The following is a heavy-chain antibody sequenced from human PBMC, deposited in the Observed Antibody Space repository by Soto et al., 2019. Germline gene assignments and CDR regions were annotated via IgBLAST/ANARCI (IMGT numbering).Heavy chain of an antibody. D-gene: IGHD7-27*01. CDR1: GFTFSSYA. Sequence: GESLKSSCAASGFTFSSYAMHWVRQAPGKGLEYVSAISSNGGSTYYANSVKGRFTISRDNSKNTLYLQMGSLRAEDMAVYYCARALGYAFDIWGQGTMVTVSS. CDR3: ARALGYAFDI. CDR2: ISSNGGST. J-gene: IGHJ3*02. V-gene: IGHV3-64*01.